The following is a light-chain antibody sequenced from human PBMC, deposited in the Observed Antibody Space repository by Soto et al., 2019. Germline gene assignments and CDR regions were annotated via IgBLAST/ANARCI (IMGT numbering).Light chain of an antibody. CDR2: GAS. J-gene: IGKJ5*01. CDR3: QQYGNSPIP. Sequence: VMTQSPATQSVSPGEGVTLSCWASQSVSSNLAWYQQKPGQAPRLLISGASSRATGIPDRFTGSGSGTDFTLTISRLEPEDFAVYYCQQYGNSPIPFGQGTR. V-gene: IGKV3-20*01. CDR1: QSVSSN.